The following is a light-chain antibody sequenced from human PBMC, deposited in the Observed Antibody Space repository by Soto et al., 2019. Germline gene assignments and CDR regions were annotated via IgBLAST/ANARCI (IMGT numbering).Light chain of an antibody. CDR1: SGDVGGYNS. CDR3: CSYARSSYV. J-gene: IGLJ1*01. Sequence: QSVLTQPRSVSGSPGQSVTISCTGTSGDVGGYNSVSWYQQHPGEAPKLIIYDVSKRPSGVPDRFSGSKSGNTASLTVSGLQAEDEADYYCCSYARSSYVFETGTKVTVL. V-gene: IGLV2-11*01. CDR2: DVS.